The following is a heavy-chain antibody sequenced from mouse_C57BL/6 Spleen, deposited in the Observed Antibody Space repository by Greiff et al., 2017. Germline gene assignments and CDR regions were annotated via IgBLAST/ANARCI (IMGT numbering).Heavy chain of an antibody. CDR3: ARDRSNYTSFDV. CDR1: GFTFSDYY. CDR2: INYDGSST. V-gene: IGHV5-16*01. Sequence: EVKLMESEGGLVQPGSSMKLSCTASGFTFSDYYMAWVRQVPEKGLEWVANINYDGSSTYYLDSLKSRFIISRDNAKNILYLQMSSLKSEDTATYYCARDRSNYTSFDVWGTGTTVTVSS. D-gene: IGHD2-5*01. J-gene: IGHJ1*03.